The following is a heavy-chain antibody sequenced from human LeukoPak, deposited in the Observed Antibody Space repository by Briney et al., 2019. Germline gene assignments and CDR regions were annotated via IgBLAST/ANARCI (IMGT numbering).Heavy chain of an antibody. J-gene: IGHJ4*02. CDR1: GGSFSGYY. D-gene: IGHD3-10*01. V-gene: IGHV4-34*01. CDR2: TNHSGST. Sequence: PSETLSLTCAVYGGSFSGYYWSWIRQPPGKGLEWIGETNHSGSTNYNPSLKSRVTISVDTSKNQFSLKLSSVTAADTAVYYCARQRYYYGSGSYYNSWILDYWGQGTLVTVSS. CDR3: ARQRYYYGSGSYYNSWILDY.